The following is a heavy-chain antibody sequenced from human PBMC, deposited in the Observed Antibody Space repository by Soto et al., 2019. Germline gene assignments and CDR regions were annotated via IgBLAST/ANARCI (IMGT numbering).Heavy chain of an antibody. J-gene: IGHJ1*01. CDR2: IYSSGNI. CDR3: AREEQVGYSEN. CDR1: GGSIIGFF. V-gene: IGHV4-4*07. Sequence: PSENLSLTCTVSGGSIIGFFWSWIRQPAGKGLEWIGRIYSSGNINYNPSLKSRVTMSVDLSENVFSLKLSSVTAADTAVYFCAREEQVGYSENLGQGTLVNVS. D-gene: IGHD5-18*01.